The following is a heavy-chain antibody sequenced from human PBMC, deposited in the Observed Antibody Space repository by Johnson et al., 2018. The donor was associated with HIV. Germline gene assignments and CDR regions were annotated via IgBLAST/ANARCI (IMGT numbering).Heavy chain of an antibody. J-gene: IGHJ3*02. V-gene: IGHV3-11*04. D-gene: IGHD2-8*01. CDR2: ISSSGSTM. CDR3: AGGRNGRNAFDI. CDR1: GFTFSDCY. Sequence: VQLVESGGGLVKPGGSLRLSCAASGFTFSDCYMTWIRQAPGKGLEWVSYISSSGSTMYCADSVKGRFTISRDNSNNTLYLQMNSLRAEDTAVYYCAGGRNGRNAFDIWGQGTMVTVSS.